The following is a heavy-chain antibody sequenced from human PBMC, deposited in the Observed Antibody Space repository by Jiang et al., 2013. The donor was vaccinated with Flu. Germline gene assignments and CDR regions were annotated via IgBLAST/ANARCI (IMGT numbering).Heavy chain of an antibody. Sequence: VQLLESGGGLVQPGGSLRLSCAASGFTFSDYAMSWVRQAPGKGLEWVSVISGRDDSTLYADSVKGRFTISRDNSKNTLYLRMHSLRADYTAVYYCAKDFTNFYDSSGYYYFDYWGQGTLVTVSS. D-gene: IGHD3-22*01. CDR3: AKDFTNFYDSSGYYYFDY. CDR2: ISGRDDST. J-gene: IGHJ4*02. CDR1: GFTFSDYA. V-gene: IGHV3-23*01.